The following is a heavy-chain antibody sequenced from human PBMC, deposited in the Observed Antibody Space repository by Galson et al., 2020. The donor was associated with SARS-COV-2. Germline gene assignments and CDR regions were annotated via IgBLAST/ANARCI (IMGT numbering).Heavy chain of an antibody. Sequence: PGGSLRLSCAASGFTFDDYAMHWVRQAPGKGLEWVSGISWNSGSIGYADSVKGRFTISRDNAKNSLYLQMNSLRAEDTALYYCAKDFGYDFWCGYPKFYYYYGMDVWGQGTTVTVSS. CDR2: ISWNSGSI. J-gene: IGHJ6*02. CDR3: AKDFGYDFWCGYPKFYYYYGMDV. CDR1: GFTFDDYA. D-gene: IGHD3-3*01. V-gene: IGHV3-9*01.